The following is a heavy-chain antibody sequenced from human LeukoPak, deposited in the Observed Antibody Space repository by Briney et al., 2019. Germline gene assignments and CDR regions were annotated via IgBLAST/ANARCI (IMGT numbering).Heavy chain of an antibody. J-gene: IGHJ5*02. CDR3: AREGGGIAVAGFDP. D-gene: IGHD6-19*01. V-gene: IGHV3-21*01. CDR2: ISSSSSYT. Sequence: PGGSLRLSCAASGFTFSSYSMNWVRQAPGKGLEWVSSISSSSSYTYYADSVKGRFTISRDNAKNSLYLQMNSLRAEDTAVYYCAREGGGIAVAGFDPWGQGTLVTVSS. CDR1: GFTFSSYS.